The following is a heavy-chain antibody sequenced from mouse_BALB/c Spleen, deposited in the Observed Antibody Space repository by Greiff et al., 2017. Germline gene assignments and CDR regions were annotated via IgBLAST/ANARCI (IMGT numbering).Heavy chain of an antibody. Sequence: EVQRVESGGGLVQPGGSMKLSCVASGFTFSNYWMNWVRQSPEKGLEWVAEIRLKSNNYATHYAESVKGRFTISRDDSKSSVYLQMNNLRAEDTGIYYCTLAGNSYAMDYWGQGTSVTVSS. V-gene: IGHV6-6*02. CDR3: TLAGNSYAMDY. CDR1: GFTFSNYW. CDR2: IRLKSNNYAT. D-gene: IGHD2-1*01. J-gene: IGHJ4*01.